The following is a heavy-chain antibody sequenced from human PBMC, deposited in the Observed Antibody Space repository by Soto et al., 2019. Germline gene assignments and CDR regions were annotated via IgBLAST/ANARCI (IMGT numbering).Heavy chain of an antibody. CDR3: ARDYLVIPHRVIDY. Sequence: QVQLVESGGGVVRPGRSWRLSCEGSGFTFSSYARHWVRQPPGRGREGGAVIWYDGSYKSYADSVKGRFTISRDNSKNTLYLQMNSLRAEDTAVYYCARDYLVIPHRVIDYWGQGTLVTVSS. D-gene: IGHD2-15*01. J-gene: IGHJ4*02. CDR2: IWYDGSYK. CDR1: GFTFSSYA. V-gene: IGHV3-33*01.